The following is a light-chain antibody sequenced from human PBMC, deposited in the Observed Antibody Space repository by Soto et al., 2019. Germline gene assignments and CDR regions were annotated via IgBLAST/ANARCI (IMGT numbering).Light chain of an antibody. J-gene: IGKJ2*01. Sequence: VLTQSPGTLSLSPGERATLSCRASQSVSRYLVWYQQKPGQEPRLLIYGASSRASGSTDRFSGSGSGTDFTLTINRMGPAESAVYYCRQFDTSPYTFGQGTKLEIK. CDR3: RQFDTSPYT. CDR2: GAS. CDR1: QSVSRY. V-gene: IGKV3-20*01.